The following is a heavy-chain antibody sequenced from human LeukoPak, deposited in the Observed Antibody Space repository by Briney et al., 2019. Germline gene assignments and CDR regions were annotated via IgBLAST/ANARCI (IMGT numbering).Heavy chain of an antibody. Sequence: GGSLRLSFTASGFTFRDYTMSWVRQAPGKGLEWISAISGSGDSTYYTDSVKGRFTISRDNSKNALWLQMNSLRAEDTARYYCAKGMGFAIDYNYYGMDVWGKGITVAVSS. CDR3: AKGMGFAIDYNYYGMDV. D-gene: IGHD3-10*01. J-gene: IGHJ6*04. CDR1: GFTFRDYT. CDR2: ISGSGDST. V-gene: IGHV3-23*01.